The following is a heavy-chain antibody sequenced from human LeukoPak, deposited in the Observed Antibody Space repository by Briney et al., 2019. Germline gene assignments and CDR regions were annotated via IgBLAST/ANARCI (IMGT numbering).Heavy chain of an antibody. V-gene: IGHV3-23*01. J-gene: IGHJ4*02. D-gene: IGHD5-24*01. CDR2: ISGGGVKT. Sequence: GGSLRLSCAGSGFTFSSYVMSWVRQAPGKGLEWVSIISGGGVKTYYADSVKGRFTISRDNSKNTLYLQMNSLRAEDTAVYYCAKARDAYNFYYFDYWGQGTLVTASS. CDR3: AKARDAYNFYYFDY. CDR1: GFTFSSYV.